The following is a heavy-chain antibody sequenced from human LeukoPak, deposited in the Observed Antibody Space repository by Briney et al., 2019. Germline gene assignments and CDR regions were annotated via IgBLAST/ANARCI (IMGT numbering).Heavy chain of an antibody. Sequence: GGSLRLSCAASGFTFTSYSMNWVRRAPGKGLEWVSTISGGGGSTYYADSVKGRFTISRDNSKNTLYLQVNSLRAEDTAVYYCAKGGKWDVTPFDYWGQGTLVTVSS. CDR1: GFTFTSYS. V-gene: IGHV3-23*01. J-gene: IGHJ4*02. D-gene: IGHD1-26*01. CDR2: ISGGGGST. CDR3: AKGGKWDVTPFDY.